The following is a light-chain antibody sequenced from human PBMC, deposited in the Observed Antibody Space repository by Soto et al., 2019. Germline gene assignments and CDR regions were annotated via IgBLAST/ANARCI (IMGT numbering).Light chain of an antibody. CDR3: QSYDSSLSGVV. J-gene: IGLJ2*01. CDR1: SSNIGAGYD. CDR2: GNS. Sequence: QSVLTQPPSVSGAPGQRCTISCTGSSSNIGAGYDVHWYQQLPGTAPKLLIYGNSNRPSGVPDRFSGSKSGTSASLAITGLQAEDAADYYCQSYDSSLSGVVFGGGTKLTVL. V-gene: IGLV1-40*01.